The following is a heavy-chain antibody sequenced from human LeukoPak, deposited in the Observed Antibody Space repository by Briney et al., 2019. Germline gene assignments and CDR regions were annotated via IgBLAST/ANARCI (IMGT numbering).Heavy chain of an antibody. J-gene: IGHJ4*02. V-gene: IGHV3-23*01. CDR3: AKGPEGLRGYYFDY. D-gene: IGHD4-17*01. CDR2: ISGSGGST. CDR1: GFTFSSYA. Sequence: GGSLRLSCAASGFTFSSYAMSWVRQAPGQGLDLSSAISGSGGSTYYADSVKGRFTISRDNSKNTLYLQMNSLRAEDTAVYYCAKGPEGLRGYYFDYWGQGTLVTVSS.